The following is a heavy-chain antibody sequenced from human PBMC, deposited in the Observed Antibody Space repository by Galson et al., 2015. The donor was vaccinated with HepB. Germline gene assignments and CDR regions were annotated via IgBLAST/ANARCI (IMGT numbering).Heavy chain of an antibody. D-gene: IGHD1-26*01. CDR1: GYSISSGYY. CDR3: ARDGYSGSYYVDY. CDR2: IYHSGST. V-gene: IGHV4-38-2*02. Sequence: ETLSLTCTVSGYSISSGYYWGWIRQPPGKGLEWIGSIYHSGSTYYNPSLKSRVTISVDTSKNQFSLKLSSVTAADTAVYYCARDGYSGSYYVDYWGQGTLVTVSS. J-gene: IGHJ4*02.